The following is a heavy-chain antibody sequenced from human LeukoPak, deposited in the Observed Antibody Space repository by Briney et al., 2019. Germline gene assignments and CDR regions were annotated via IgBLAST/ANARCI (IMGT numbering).Heavy chain of an antibody. Sequence: ASVTVSRKHSGYTFTSHGSSWVRQAPGHPLEWMGWISAYNVYTNYPQKLQARVTMTTDTSTSTACMELRSLRSDDTAVYYCARSQTGLLWFGEARTGWFDPWGQGPLVTVSS. CDR3: ARSQTGLLWFGEARTGWFDP. D-gene: IGHD3-10*01. CDR1: GYTFTSHG. CDR2: ISAYNVYT. V-gene: IGHV1-18*01. J-gene: IGHJ5*02.